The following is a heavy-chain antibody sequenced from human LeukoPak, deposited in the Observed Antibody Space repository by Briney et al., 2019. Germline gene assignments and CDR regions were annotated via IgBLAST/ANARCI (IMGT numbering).Heavy chain of an antibody. CDR3: AKEGYGFWSGPFQH. V-gene: IGHV3-30*02. CDR1: GFTFSSYG. J-gene: IGHJ1*01. D-gene: IGHD3-3*01. CDR2: IRYDGSNK. Sequence: GGSLRLSCAASGFTFSSYGMHWVRQAPGKGLEWVAFIRYDGSNKYYADSVKGRFTISRDNSKNTLYLQMNSLRAEDTAVYYCAKEGYGFWSGPFQHWGQGTLVTVSS.